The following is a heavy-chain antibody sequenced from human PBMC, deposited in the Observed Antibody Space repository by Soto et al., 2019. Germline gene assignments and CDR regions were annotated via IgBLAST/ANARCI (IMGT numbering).Heavy chain of an antibody. J-gene: IGHJ4*02. CDR3: AKHSAVYSSASA. V-gene: IGHV3-23*01. CDR2: LTGSFSFS. Sequence: GGSLSHSCAASGFTFSNFAMSWVRQAPGKGLEWISSLTGSFSFSYSADSVKGRFPISRKNSKKPLYLKMNSRRADETPVYYWAKHSAVYSSASAGGQGPLVPFSS. D-gene: IGHD1-26*01. CDR1: GFTFSNFA.